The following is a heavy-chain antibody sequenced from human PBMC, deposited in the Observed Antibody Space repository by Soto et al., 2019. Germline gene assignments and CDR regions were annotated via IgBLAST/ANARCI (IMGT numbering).Heavy chain of an antibody. Sequence: PSETLSLTCTVSGGSISSYYWTWIRQPPGEGLEWIGYIYYSGSTNYNPSLKSRVTISVDTSKNQFSLKLSSVTAADTAVYYCARGAVAGLEYFQHWGQGTLVTVSS. J-gene: IGHJ1*01. CDR1: GGSISSYY. CDR2: IYYSGST. V-gene: IGHV4-59*08. D-gene: IGHD6-19*01. CDR3: ARGAVAGLEYFQH.